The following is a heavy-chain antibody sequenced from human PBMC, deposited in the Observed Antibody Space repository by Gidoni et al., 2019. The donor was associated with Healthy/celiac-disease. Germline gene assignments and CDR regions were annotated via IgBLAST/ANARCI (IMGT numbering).Heavy chain of an antibody. CDR2: IIPIFGTA. D-gene: IGHD2-2*01. Sequence: QVQLVQSGAEVKKPGSSVKVSCKASGGTFSSYAISWVRQAPGQGLEWMGGIIPIFGTANYAQKFQGRVTITADESTSTAYMELSSLRSEDTAVYYCARDGENIVVVPGLGDYGMDVWGQGTTVTVSS. J-gene: IGHJ6*02. V-gene: IGHV1-69*01. CDR3: ARDGENIVVVPGLGDYGMDV. CDR1: GGTFSSYA.